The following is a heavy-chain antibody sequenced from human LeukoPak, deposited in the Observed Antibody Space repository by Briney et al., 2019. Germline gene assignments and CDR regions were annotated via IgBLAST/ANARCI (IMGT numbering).Heavy chain of an antibody. CDR2: ISGSGGST. CDR3: AKDGYYYDSSSPGL. V-gene: IGHV3-23*01. D-gene: IGHD3-22*01. CDR1: GFTFSSYA. J-gene: IGHJ4*02. Sequence: GGSLRLSCAASGFTFSSYAMSWVRQAPGKGLEWVSAISGSGGSTYYADSVKGRFTISRDDSKNTLYLQMNSLRAEDTAVYYCAKDGYYYDSSSPGLRGQGTLVTVSS.